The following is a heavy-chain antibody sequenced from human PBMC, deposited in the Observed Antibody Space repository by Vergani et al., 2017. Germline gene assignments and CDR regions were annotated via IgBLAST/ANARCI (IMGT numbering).Heavy chain of an antibody. CDR1: GGSFSGYY. Sequence: QVQLQQWGAGLLKPSETLSLTCAVYGGSFSGYYWSWIRQPPGKGLEWIGEINHSGSTNYNPSLKSRVTISVATSKNQFSLKLSSVTAADTAVYYCARDSEVVPAAPKSWFDPWGQGTLVTVSS. V-gene: IGHV4-34*01. CDR3: ARDSEVVPAAPKSWFDP. J-gene: IGHJ5*02. CDR2: INHSGST. D-gene: IGHD2-2*01.